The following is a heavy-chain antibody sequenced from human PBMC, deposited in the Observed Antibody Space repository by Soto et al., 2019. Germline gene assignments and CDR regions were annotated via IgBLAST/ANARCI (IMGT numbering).Heavy chain of an antibody. V-gene: IGHV5-51*01. CDR1: GYSFTSYW. D-gene: IGHD6-19*01. Sequence: GESLKISCKGSGYSFTSYWIGWVRQMPGKGLEWMGIIYPGDSDTRYSPSFQGQVTISADKSISTAYLQWSSLKASDTAMYYCAHLSDRGLNLTSSVAGTNWFDPPGQGTLVTVSS. J-gene: IGHJ5*02. CDR2: IYPGDSDT. CDR3: AHLSDRGLNLTSSVAGTNWFDP.